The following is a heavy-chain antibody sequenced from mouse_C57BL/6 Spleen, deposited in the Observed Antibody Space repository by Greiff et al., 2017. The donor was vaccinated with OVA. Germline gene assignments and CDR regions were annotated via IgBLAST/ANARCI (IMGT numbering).Heavy chain of an antibody. CDR2: IRSKSNNYAT. CDR3: VRHHSSYAMDY. V-gene: IGHV10-1*01. Sequence: DVKLVESGGGLVQPKGSLKLSCAASGFSFNTYAMNWVRQAPGKGLEWVARIRSKSNNYATYYADSVKDRFTISRDDSESMLYLQMNNLKTEDTAMYYCVRHHSSYAMDYWGQGTSVTVSS. J-gene: IGHJ4*01. CDR1: GFSFNTYA.